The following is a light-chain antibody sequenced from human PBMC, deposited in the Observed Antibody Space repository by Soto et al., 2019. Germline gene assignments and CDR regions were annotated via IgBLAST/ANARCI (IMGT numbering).Light chain of an antibody. CDR3: LLSYSGGDSG. J-gene: IGLJ1*01. CDR2: DTT. Sequence: QAVVTQEPSLTVSPGGTVTLTCGSSTGSVTSGHYPYWFQQKPGQAPRTLIYDTTNRLSWTPARFSGSLLGDKAALTLSGAQPEDEADYYCLLSYSGGDSGFGSGTKLTVL. V-gene: IGLV7-46*01. CDR1: TGSVTSGHY.